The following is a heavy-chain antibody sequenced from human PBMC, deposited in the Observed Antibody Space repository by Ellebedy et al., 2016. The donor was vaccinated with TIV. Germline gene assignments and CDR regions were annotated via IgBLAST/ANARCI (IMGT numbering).Heavy chain of an antibody. CDR2: IIPIFGTA. J-gene: IGHJ4*02. CDR1: GGTFSSYA. CDR3: ARSPFGAGSSSGWYFDY. V-gene: IGHV1-69*06. D-gene: IGHD6-19*01. Sequence: SVKVSXKASGGTFSSYAISWVRQAPGQGLEWMGGIIPIFGTANYAQKFQGRVTITADKSTSTAYMELSSLRSEDTAVYYCARSPFGAGSSSGWYFDYWGQGTLVTVSS.